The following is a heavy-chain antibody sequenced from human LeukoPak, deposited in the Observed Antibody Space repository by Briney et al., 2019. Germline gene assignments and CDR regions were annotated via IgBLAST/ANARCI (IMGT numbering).Heavy chain of an antibody. J-gene: IGHJ3*02. CDR3: AKVYYDFWSAFEI. D-gene: IGHD3-3*01. V-gene: IGHV1-2*02. Sequence: ASVKVSCKASGYTFTDYFIHWVRQAPGQGLEWVGCINPNSGGTYSAQKFQGRVTMSRDTSISTAYMDLSRLRSDDTAVYYCAKVYYDFWSAFEIWGQGTVVTVSS. CDR1: GYTFTDYF. CDR2: INPNSGGT.